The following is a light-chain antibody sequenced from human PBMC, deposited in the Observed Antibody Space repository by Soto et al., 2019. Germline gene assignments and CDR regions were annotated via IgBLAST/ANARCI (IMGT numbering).Light chain of an antibody. Sequence: DIQMTPSPSSLSASVGDRVTITCRASENIARYLNWYQQRPGKAPELLISAASSLQSGVPSRFSGGGSGTYFPLTISSLQPEDFATYYCQQSYSNPRTFGQGTKVEIK. CDR2: AAS. CDR1: ENIARY. V-gene: IGKV1-39*01. CDR3: QQSYSNPRT. J-gene: IGKJ1*01.